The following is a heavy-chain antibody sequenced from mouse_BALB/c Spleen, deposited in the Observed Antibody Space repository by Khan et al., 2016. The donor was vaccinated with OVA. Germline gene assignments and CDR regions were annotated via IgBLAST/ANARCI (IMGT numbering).Heavy chain of an antibody. V-gene: IGHV1S81*02. J-gene: IGHJ3*01. CDR3: ARSGYGNPLAY. CDR2: INPSNGDT. D-gene: IGHD2-1*01. CDR1: GYTFTSFY. Sequence: QVQLKQSGAELVKPGASVKISCKASGYTFTSFYMYWVKQRPGQGLEWIGGINPSNGDTHFYEKFKSKATLTVDKSSTTAYMQFGSLTSEDSAVYYCARSGYGNPLAYWGKGTLVTVSA.